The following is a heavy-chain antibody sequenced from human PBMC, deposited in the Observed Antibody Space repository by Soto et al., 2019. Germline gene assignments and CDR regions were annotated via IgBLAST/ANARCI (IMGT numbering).Heavy chain of an antibody. D-gene: IGHD6-19*01. CDR3: ARGTYSSGWYPDYFDY. CDR2: ISNDGVDK. J-gene: IGHJ4*02. V-gene: IGHV3-30-3*01. CDR1: GFTFSTYT. Sequence: GGSLRLSCVASGFTFSTYTMYWVRQAPGKGLEWVALISNDGVDKYFADSVKGRFTISRDNSKNSLYLQMNSLRAEDTAVYYCARGTYSSGWYPDYFDYWGQGTPVTVSS.